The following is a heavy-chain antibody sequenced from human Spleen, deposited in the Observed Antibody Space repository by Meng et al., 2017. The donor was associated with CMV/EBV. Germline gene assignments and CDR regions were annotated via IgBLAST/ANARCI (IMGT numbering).Heavy chain of an antibody. D-gene: IGHD2-21*01. J-gene: IGHJ5*01. CDR2: IYYRGGT. CDR1: GSSSIISYY. V-gene: IGHV4-39*02. Sequence: GSSSIISYYLGGCRQHPAKGLDWSVSIYYRGGTLYNSSLNSRIHISVDTAKYHFSLKLRSGTPADTDVYYCSRLGPSYSTECWFDSWGQGTLVTVSS. CDR3: SRLGPSYSTECWFDS.